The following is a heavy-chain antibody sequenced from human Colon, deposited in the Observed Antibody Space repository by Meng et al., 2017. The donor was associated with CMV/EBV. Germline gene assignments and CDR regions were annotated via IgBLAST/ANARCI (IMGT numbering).Heavy chain of an antibody. J-gene: IGHJ6*02. D-gene: IGHD3-3*02. Sequence: GESLKISCTASDITFSEYYMNWIRQAPGKRLEWVSYISSSTSTIYYADSVKGRFTISRDNAKKSVYLQMNSLGAEDTAVYYCANSPRISSFAVDRGGMDVWGQGTTVTVSS. CDR3: ANSPRISSFAVDRGGMDV. CDR1: DITFSEYY. V-gene: IGHV3-11*04. CDR2: ISSSTSTI.